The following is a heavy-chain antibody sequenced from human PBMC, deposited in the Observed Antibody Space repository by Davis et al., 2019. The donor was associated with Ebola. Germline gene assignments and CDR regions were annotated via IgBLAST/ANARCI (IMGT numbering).Heavy chain of an antibody. J-gene: IGHJ4*02. CDR2: IYSGGST. Sequence: GESLKISCAASGFTVSSNYMSWVRQAPGKGLEWVSVIYSGGSTYYADSVKGRFTISRDNSKNTLYLQMNSLRAEDTAVYYCASGRIAAAAHWGQGTLVTVSS. CDR3: ASGRIAAAAH. V-gene: IGHV3-66*02. CDR1: GFTVSSNY. D-gene: IGHD6-13*01.